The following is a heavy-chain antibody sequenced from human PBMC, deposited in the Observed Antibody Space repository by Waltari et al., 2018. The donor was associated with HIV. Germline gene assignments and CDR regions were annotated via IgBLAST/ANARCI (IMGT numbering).Heavy chain of an antibody. CDR2: IKQDGNEK. Sequence: EVQLVESGGGLVQPGGSLRLSCSTSGFSFTTFWMPWVRQAPGKGLEWVANIKQDGNEKNYVDSVKGRFTISRDNAKNSLYLQMNSLRVEDTAVYYCARGQKALDYWGQGTLVTVSS. V-gene: IGHV3-7*04. J-gene: IGHJ4*02. CDR1: GFSFTTFW. CDR3: ARGQKALDY.